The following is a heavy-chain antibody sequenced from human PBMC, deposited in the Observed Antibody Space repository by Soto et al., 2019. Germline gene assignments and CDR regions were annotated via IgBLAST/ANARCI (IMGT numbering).Heavy chain of an antibody. CDR2: LIPNFDTP. J-gene: IGHJ6*02. Sequence: QVQLVQSGAEVKKPGSSVKVSCKTSGGTFNNYAISWVRQAPGQGLEWMGGLIPNFDTPNYAQKFQDRLTIIADESTSTGSMELRSLRSDDTAVYDCAVAMVREILIFESSGMHVWGQGTTVTVSS. CDR3: AVAMVREILIFESSGMHV. D-gene: IGHD3-10*01. CDR1: GGTFNNYA. V-gene: IGHV1-69*01.